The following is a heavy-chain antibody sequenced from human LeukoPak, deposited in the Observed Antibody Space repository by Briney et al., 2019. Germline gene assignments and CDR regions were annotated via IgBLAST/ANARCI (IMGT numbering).Heavy chain of an antibody. Sequence: GGSLRLSCAASGFTFSSYAMHWVRQAPGKGLEYVSAISSNGGSTYYANSVKGRFTISRDNSKNTLYLQMNSLRAEDTAVYYCAKARPPYYFDYWGQGTLVTVSS. CDR1: GFTFSSYA. V-gene: IGHV3-64*01. CDR2: ISSNGGST. CDR3: AKARPPYYFDY. J-gene: IGHJ4*02.